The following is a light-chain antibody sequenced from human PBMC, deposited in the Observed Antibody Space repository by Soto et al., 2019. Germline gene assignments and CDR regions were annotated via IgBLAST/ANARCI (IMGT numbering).Light chain of an antibody. CDR1: QSVSSS. V-gene: IGKV1-5*01. Sequence: DIQMTQSPSTLSAFVGDRVTITCRASQSVSSSLAWYQQKPGKAPKLLIYDASTLESGVPSRFSGSGYGTEFTLTINSLQPGDFATYYCQHYESFSPYTFGQGTRLEIK. J-gene: IGKJ2*01. CDR2: DAS. CDR3: QHYESFSPYT.